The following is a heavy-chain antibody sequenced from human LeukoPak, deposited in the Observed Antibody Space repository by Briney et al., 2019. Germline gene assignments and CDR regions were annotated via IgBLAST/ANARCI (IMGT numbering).Heavy chain of an antibody. CDR3: ARDNSGSDPEHWAR. J-gene: IGHJ4*02. D-gene: IGHD5-12*01. CDR1: GFTFSRYW. Sequence: QAGGSLRLSCAASGFTFSRYWMSWVRQAPGKGLEWVANIKPDGSEKYSVDSVKGRFTISRDNAKNSLYLQMNSLRAEDTAVYYCARDNSGSDPEHWARWGQGTLVSVSS. CDR2: IKPDGSEK. V-gene: IGHV3-7*05.